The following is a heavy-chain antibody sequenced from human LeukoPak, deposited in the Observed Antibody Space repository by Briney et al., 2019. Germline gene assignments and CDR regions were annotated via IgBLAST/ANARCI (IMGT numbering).Heavy chain of an antibody. J-gene: IGHJ6*03. Sequence: GGSLRLSCAASGFDFSGYTMTWVRQAPGRGLEWLSAITSSRGDIYYADSAKGRFTISRDNAKNSLYLQINSLRAEDTAVYYCTRVNGDSVDADYYYYMDVWGRGTTVTVSS. CDR2: ITSSRGDI. CDR1: GFDFSGYT. D-gene: IGHD2-21*02. V-gene: IGHV3-21*01. CDR3: TRVNGDSVDADYYYYMDV.